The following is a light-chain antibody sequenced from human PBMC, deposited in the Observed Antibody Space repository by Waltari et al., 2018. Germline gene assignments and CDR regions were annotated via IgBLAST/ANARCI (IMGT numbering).Light chain of an antibody. Sequence: DVVMTQSPLSLPVTLGQPASISCRSSQSLVHSDGNTYLNWFQQRPGPSPRRLIYKVSNRDSGVPDRFSGSGSGTDCTLKISTVEAEDVGVYYCMQGSHWPPWTFGQGTKVEIK. CDR3: MQGSHWPPWT. V-gene: IGKV2-30*02. J-gene: IGKJ1*01. CDR2: KVS. CDR1: QSLVHSDGNTY.